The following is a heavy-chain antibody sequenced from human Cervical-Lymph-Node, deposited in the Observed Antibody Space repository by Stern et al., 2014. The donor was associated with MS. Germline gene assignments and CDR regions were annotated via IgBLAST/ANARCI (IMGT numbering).Heavy chain of an antibody. CDR1: GYTVTGFF. Sequence: QVQLQQSAAEVKQPGASVKVSCKVSGYTVTGFFMHWVRQAPGKGLEWMGGFDPEAGETIYAQKVLGRINMTEETSTDTAYMELNSLRSDDTAVYYCATDYDYWGQGTLVTVSS. V-gene: IGHV1-24*01. CDR2: FDPEAGET. CDR3: ATDYDY. J-gene: IGHJ4*02.